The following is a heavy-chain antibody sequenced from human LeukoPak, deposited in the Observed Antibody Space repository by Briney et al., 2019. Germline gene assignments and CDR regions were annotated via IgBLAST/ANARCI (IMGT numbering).Heavy chain of an antibody. Sequence: GGSLRLSCAASGFTFSSYGMHWVRQAPGKGPEWVAVISYDGSNKYYADSVKGRFTISRDNSKNTLYLQMNSLRAEDTAVYYCAKDVELVYWGQGTLVTVYS. CDR3: AKDVELVY. D-gene: IGHD6-6*01. J-gene: IGHJ4*02. CDR1: GFTFSSYG. V-gene: IGHV3-30*18. CDR2: ISYDGSNK.